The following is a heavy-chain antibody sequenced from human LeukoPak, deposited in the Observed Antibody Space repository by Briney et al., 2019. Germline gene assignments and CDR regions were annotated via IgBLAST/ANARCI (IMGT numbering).Heavy chain of an antibody. D-gene: IGHD2-2*01. V-gene: IGHV4-59*12. CDR2: IYYSGST. CDR3: ARTRQDIVVVPAAIHYYYYMDV. J-gene: IGHJ6*03. Sequence: SETLSLTCTVSGGSIGTYYWSWIRQPPGKGLEWIAYIYYSGSTNYNPSLKSRVTMSVDTSKNQFSLKLSSVTAADTAVYYCARTRQDIVVVPAAIHYYYYMDVWGKGTTVTVSS. CDR1: GGSIGTYY.